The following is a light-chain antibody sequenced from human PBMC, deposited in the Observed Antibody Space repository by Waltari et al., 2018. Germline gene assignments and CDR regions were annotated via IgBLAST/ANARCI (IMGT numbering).Light chain of an antibody. J-gene: IGKJ1*01. Sequence: IVLTQSPATLSLSPGERATLSCRARQPIGSQLAWYQQKPGKAPRLLSSDVSNRATGIPVRCSGSGSGTDFTLIISSLESEDFAVYYCQQRDTWPLTFGQGTKVEI. CDR2: DVS. V-gene: IGKV3-11*01. CDR1: QPIGSQ. CDR3: QQRDTWPLT.